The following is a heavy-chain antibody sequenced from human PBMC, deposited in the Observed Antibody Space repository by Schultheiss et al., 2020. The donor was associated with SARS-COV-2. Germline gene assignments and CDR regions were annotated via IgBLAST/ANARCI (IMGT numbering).Heavy chain of an antibody. CDR2: ISYDGSNK. D-gene: IGHD1-1*01. V-gene: IGHV3-30*04. Sequence: GGSLRLSCAASGFTFSSYAMHWVRQAPGKGLEWVAVISYDGSNKYYADSVKGRFTISRDNSKNTLYLQMNSLRAEDTAVYYCASEYSWRIDYLDYWGQGTLVTVS. CDR3: ASEYSWRIDYLDY. J-gene: IGHJ4*02. CDR1: GFTFSSYA.